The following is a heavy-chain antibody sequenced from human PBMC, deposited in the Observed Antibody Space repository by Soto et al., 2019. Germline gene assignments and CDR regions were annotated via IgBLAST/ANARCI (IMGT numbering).Heavy chain of an antibody. Sequence: GSLRLSCAASGFTFSSYSMNWVRQAPGKGLEWVYSISSSSSYIYYADSVKGRFTNSRDNAKNSLYLQRNRLRAEDTAVYYCASRDSSSWYYFDYWGQGTLVTVSS. CDR1: GFTFSSYS. D-gene: IGHD6-13*01. CDR3: ASRDSSSWYYFDY. J-gene: IGHJ4*02. CDR2: ISSSSSYI. V-gene: IGHV3-21*01.